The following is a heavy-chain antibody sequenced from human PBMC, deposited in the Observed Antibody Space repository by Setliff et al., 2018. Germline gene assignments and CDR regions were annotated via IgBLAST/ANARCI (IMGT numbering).Heavy chain of an antibody. V-gene: IGHV4-59*12. CDR1: DGSLSTYY. CDR2: VYYSGTA. CDR3: ARGRNVAARLLDS. J-gene: IGHJ4*02. Sequence: PSETLSLTCTVSDGSLSTYYWSWIRQPPGKGLEFIGYVYYSGTANYSPSLRSRLTLSVDTSKNQFSLKLTSVTAADTAVYYCARGRNVAARLLDSWGQGTLVTVSS. D-gene: IGHD6-6*01.